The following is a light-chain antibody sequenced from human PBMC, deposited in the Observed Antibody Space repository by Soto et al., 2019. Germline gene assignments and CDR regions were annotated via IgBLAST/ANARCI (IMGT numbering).Light chain of an antibody. CDR1: SSDVGGYNY. J-gene: IGLJ3*02. V-gene: IGLV2-14*01. Sequence: QSALTQSASASGSPGQSITISCTGTSSDVGGYNYVSWYQQHPGKAPKLIIYDVSNRPSGVSTRFSGSKSGNTASLTISGLQDEDESDYSSSSDRSTYYLVFGGGTKLTVL. CDR3: SSDRSTYYLV. CDR2: DVS.